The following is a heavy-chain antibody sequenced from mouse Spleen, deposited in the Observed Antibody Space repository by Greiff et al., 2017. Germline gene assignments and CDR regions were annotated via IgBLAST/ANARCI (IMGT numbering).Heavy chain of an antibody. CDR2: ISSGSSTI. D-gene: IGHD2-5*01. J-gene: IGHJ1*01. CDR3: ARRYYSKFWYFEV. Sequence: EVKLVESGGGLVKPGGSLKLSCAASGFTFSDYGMHWVRQAPEKGLEWVAYISSGSSTIYYADTVKGRFTISRDNAKNTLFLQMTSLRSEDTAMYYCARRYYSKFWYFEVWGAGTTGTVSS. V-gene: IGHV5-17*01. CDR1: GFTFSDYG.